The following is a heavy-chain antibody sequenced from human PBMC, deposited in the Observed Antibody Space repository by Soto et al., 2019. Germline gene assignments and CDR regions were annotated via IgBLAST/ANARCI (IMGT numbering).Heavy chain of an antibody. J-gene: IGHJ4*02. CDR1: KFTFSAYY. D-gene: IGHD4-4*01. V-gene: IGHV3-11*01. CDR3: PRDYSNGGFDY. CDR2: ISGRSDNI. Sequence: GGSLRLSCTVSKFTFSAYYMNWFRQAPGKGLEWVSCISGRSDNIYYADSVKGRFTISRDNAKNSLYLLMNSLRPDDTAVYYWPRDYSNGGFDYWGQGTMGTVSS.